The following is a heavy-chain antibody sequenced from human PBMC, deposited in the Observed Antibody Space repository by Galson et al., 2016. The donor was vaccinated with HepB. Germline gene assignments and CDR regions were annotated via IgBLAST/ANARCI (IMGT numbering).Heavy chain of an antibody. CDR1: GFAFSSHW. D-gene: IGHD6-13*01. Sequence: SLRLSCAASGFAFSSHWMHWVRQDLGKGLVWVSRINSDGTISNYADSVKGRFTISRANAKNTLYLQMNSLRAEDTAGYYCARCERYGSGWYGKNDYWGQGTLVTVPS. CDR3: ARCERYGSGWYGKNDY. V-gene: IGHV3-74*01. CDR2: INSDGTIS. J-gene: IGHJ4*02.